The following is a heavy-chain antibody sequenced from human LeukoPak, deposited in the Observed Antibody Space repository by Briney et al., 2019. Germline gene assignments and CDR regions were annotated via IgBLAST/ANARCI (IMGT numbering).Heavy chain of an antibody. D-gene: IGHD3-22*01. J-gene: IGHJ4*02. CDR2: ISAYNGNT. CDR1: GYTFTSYG. Sequence: GASVKVSFKASGYTFTSYGISWVRQAPGQGLEWMGWISAYNGNTNYAQKLQGRVTMTTDTSTSTAYMELRSLRSDDTAVYYCARDRYYDATGQVDYWGQGTLVTVSS. CDR3: ARDRYYDATGQVDY. V-gene: IGHV1-18*01.